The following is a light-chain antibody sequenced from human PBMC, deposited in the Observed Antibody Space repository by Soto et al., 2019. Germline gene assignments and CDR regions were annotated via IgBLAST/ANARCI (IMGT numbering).Light chain of an antibody. CDR3: QQSYSTPRT. J-gene: IGKJ5*01. CDR2: AAS. CDR1: QSISSY. V-gene: IGKV1-39*01. Sequence: DIPMTQSPSSLSASVGDRVTITCRASQSISSYLNWYQQKPGKAPKLLIYAASSLQSGVPSRFSGSGSGTDFTLTIISLQPEDFATYYCQQSYSTPRTFGQGTRLEIK.